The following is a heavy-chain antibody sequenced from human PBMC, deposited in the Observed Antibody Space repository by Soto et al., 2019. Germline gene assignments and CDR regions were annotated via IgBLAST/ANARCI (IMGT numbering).Heavy chain of an antibody. Sequence: ASVKVSCKAAGYTFTSDYMHWVRQAPGQGLEWMGIINPSGGSTSYAQKFQGRVIMTRDTSTSTVYMELSSLRSEDTAVYYCARDTRVYYDILTGYYTYYYYGMDVWGQGTTVTVSS. V-gene: IGHV1-46*01. J-gene: IGHJ6*02. CDR1: GYTFTSDY. CDR3: ARDTRVYYDILTGYYTYYYYGMDV. CDR2: INPSGGST. D-gene: IGHD3-9*01.